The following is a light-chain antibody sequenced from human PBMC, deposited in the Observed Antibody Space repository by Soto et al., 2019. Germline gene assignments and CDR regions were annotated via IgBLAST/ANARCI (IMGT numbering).Light chain of an antibody. Sequence: DIQMTQSPSTLSASVGDRVTITCRASQSTSSWLAWYQQKPGKAPKLLIYDASSLESGVPSRFSGSGSGTEFTLSISSLQPDDCGTYYCQQYNSSPYTFGQGTKLEIK. CDR1: QSTSSW. J-gene: IGKJ2*01. V-gene: IGKV1-5*01. CDR3: QQYNSSPYT. CDR2: DAS.